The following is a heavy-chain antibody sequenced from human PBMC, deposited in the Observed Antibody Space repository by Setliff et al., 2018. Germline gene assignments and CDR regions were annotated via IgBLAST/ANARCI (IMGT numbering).Heavy chain of an antibody. D-gene: IGHD1-1*01. CDR2: TYTHAGGST. J-gene: IGHJ4*02. V-gene: IGHV4-61*02. CDR3: ARTGTYRYFDY. Sequence: ASETLSLTCTVSGASINTANYYWGWIRQPAGKGLEWIGRTYTHAGGSTIYNPSLKSRVTMSVDTSTNQFSLDLSSVTAADTAVYYCARTGTYRYFDYWGQGTLVTVSS. CDR1: GASINTANYY.